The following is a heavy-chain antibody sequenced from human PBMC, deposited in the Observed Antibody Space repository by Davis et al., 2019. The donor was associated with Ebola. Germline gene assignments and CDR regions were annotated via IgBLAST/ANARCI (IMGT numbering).Heavy chain of an antibody. J-gene: IGHJ4*02. Sequence: GESLKISCAASGFTFSGSAMHWVRQASGKGLEWVGRIRKANSYATAYAASVKGRFTISRDDSKNTAYLQMNSLKTEDTAVYYCTKGGGAGGREDDYWGQGTLVIVSS. D-gene: IGHD3-16*01. CDR2: IRKANSYAT. V-gene: IGHV3-73*01. CDR1: GFTFSGSA. CDR3: TKGGGAGGREDDY.